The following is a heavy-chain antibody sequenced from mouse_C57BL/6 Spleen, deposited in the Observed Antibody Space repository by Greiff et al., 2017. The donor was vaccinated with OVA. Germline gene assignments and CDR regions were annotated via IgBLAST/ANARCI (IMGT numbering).Heavy chain of an antibody. D-gene: IGHD2-4*01. V-gene: IGHV5-9-1*02. CDR1: GFTFSSYA. CDR3: TRDNPYDYFCAMDD. Sequence: EVMLVESGEGLVKPGGSLKLSCAASGFTFSSYAMSWVRQTPEKRLEWVAFISSGGDYIYYADTVKGRFTISRDNARNTLYLQMSSLKSEDTAMYYCTRDNPYDYFCAMDDWGQGTSVTVSS. J-gene: IGHJ4*01. CDR2: ISSGGDYI.